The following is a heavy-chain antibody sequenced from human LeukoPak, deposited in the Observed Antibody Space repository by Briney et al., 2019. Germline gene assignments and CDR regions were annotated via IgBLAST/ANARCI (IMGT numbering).Heavy chain of an antibody. D-gene: IGHD4-17*01. CDR3: ARVEYGDVDY. V-gene: IGHV4-59*01. CDR1: GGSISSYY. Sequence: SETLSLTCTVSGGSISSYYWSWIRQPPGKGLEWIGYIYYSGSTDYNPSLKSRVTISVDTSKNQFSLKLSSVTAADTAVYYCARVEYGDVDYWGQGTLVTVSS. CDR2: IYYSGST. J-gene: IGHJ4*02.